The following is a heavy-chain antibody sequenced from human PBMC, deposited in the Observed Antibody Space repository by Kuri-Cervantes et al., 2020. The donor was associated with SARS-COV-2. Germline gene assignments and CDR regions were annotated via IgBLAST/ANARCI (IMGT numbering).Heavy chain of an antibody. J-gene: IGHJ3*02. Sequence: GESLKISCVGSGFTFNDDWMSWVRQAPGKGLEWVSSISSSSSYIYYADSVKGRFTISRDNAKDSLYLQMNSLRAEDTAVYYCARASLDLTIFGVAYDAFDIWGQGTMVTVSS. CDR1: GFTFNDDW. CDR3: ARASLDLTIFGVAYDAFDI. D-gene: IGHD3-3*01. V-gene: IGHV3-21*01. CDR2: ISSSSSYI.